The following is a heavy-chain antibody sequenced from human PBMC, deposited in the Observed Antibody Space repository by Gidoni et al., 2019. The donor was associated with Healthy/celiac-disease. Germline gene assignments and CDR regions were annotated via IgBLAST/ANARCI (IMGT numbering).Heavy chain of an antibody. J-gene: IGHJ4*02. CDR3: ARLKYDSSGYSDY. D-gene: IGHD3-22*01. Sequence: QLQLQESGPGLVKPSETLSLTCTVSGGPISSSSYYWGWIRQPPGKGLEWIGSIYYSGSTYYNPSLKSRVTISVDTSKNQFSLKLSSVTAADTAVYYCARLKYDSSGYSDYWGQGTLVTVSS. CDR2: IYYSGST. V-gene: IGHV4-39*01. CDR1: GGPISSSSYY.